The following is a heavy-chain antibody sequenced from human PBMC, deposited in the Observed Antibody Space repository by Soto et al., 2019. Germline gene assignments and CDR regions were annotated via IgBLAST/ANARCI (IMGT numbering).Heavy chain of an antibody. CDR1: GFTFSSYG. D-gene: IGHD2-15*01. CDR3: AKGHSGGKALGY. CDR2: ISYDGSNK. J-gene: IGHJ4*02. Sequence: QVQLVESGGGVVQPGRSLRLSCAASGFTFSSYGMHWVRQAPGKGLEWVAVISYDGSNKYYADSVKGRFTISRDNSKNTRYLQMTRLRAGDTAVYYCAKGHSGGKALGYWGQGTLVTVSS. V-gene: IGHV3-30*18.